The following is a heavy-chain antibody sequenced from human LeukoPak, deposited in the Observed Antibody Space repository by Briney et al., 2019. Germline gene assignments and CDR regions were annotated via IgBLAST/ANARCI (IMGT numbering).Heavy chain of an antibody. V-gene: IGHV3-30*04. CDR3: ARDRSGSYSGPRGGYYYYMDV. J-gene: IGHJ6*03. Sequence: GGSLRLSCAASGFTFSSYAMHWVRQAPGKGLEWVAVISYDGSNKYYADSVKGRFTISRDNAKNSLYLQMNSLRAEDTAVYYCARDRSGSYSGPRGGYYYYMDVWGKGTTVTISS. CDR2: ISYDGSNK. CDR1: GFTFSSYA. D-gene: IGHD1-26*01.